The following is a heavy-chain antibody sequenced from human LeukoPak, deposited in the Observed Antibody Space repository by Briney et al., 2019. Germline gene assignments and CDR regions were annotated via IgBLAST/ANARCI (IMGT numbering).Heavy chain of an antibody. CDR1: GFAFESFT. CDR2: ISDTGRDI. Sequence: GGSLRLSCAGSGFAFESFTMTWVRQAPGKGLEWVSLISDTGRDINYSDSVRGRFTISRDNTKNSLFLQMDSLRVEDTAIYYCAKGLFSAYDKYLDSWGQGTLVTVSS. D-gene: IGHD5-12*01. CDR3: AKGLFSAYDKYLDS. V-gene: IGHV3-21*04. J-gene: IGHJ4*02.